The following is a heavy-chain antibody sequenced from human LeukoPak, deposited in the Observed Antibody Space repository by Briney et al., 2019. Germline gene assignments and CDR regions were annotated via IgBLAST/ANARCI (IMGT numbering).Heavy chain of an antibody. D-gene: IGHD5-12*01. Sequence: GGSLRLSCAASRFTFSSYGMHWVRQAPGKGLEWVAVIWYDGSNKYYADSVKGRFSISRDNSKNMMYLQLNSLRAEDTAVYYCVRDQVINDGYNGYNYASFDYWGQGTLVTVSS. V-gene: IGHV3-33*01. J-gene: IGHJ4*02. CDR2: IWYDGSNK. CDR1: RFTFSSYG. CDR3: VRDQVINDGYNGYNYASFDY.